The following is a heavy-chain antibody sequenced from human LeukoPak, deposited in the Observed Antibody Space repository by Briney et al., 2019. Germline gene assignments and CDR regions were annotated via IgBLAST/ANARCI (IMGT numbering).Heavy chain of an antibody. J-gene: IGHJ3*02. CDR2: IYSSGTT. Sequence: PSETLSLTCTVSGGSINSGRYYWSWLRQPAGKGLECIGRIYSSGTTNYNPSLKSRVTISLDTSKNQFSLKLNSVTAADTAVYYCARDITIFGRGDAFDIWGQGTMVTVSS. D-gene: IGHD3-3*01. V-gene: IGHV4-61*02. CDR1: GGSINSGRYY. CDR3: ARDITIFGRGDAFDI.